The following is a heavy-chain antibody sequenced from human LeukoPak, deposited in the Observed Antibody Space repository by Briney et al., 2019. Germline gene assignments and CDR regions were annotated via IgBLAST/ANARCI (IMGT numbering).Heavy chain of an antibody. CDR3: ARGGGYYAIDY. V-gene: IGHV3-30-3*01. CDR2: ISYDGSNK. Sequence: PGRSLRLSCAASGFTFSSYAMHWVRQAPGKGLEWVAVISYDGSNKYYADSVKGRFTISRDNSKNTLYLQMNSLRAEDTAVYYCARGGGYYAIDYWGQGTLVTVSS. CDR1: GFTFSSYA. D-gene: IGHD1-26*01. J-gene: IGHJ4*02.